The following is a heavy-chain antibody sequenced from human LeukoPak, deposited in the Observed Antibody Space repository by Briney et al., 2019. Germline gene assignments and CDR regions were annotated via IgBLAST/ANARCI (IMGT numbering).Heavy chain of an antibody. D-gene: IGHD2-8*02. Sequence: GGSLRLSCAASGFTFSTYWMNWVRQAPGRGLEWVANIKVDGSEEYYTDSVEGRFTISRDNAKNSLYLQMNSLRAENTAVYYCARGYWYYFDYWGQGTLVTVSS. CDR2: IKVDGSEE. J-gene: IGHJ4*02. CDR1: GFTFSTYW. V-gene: IGHV3-7*01. CDR3: ARGYWYYFDY.